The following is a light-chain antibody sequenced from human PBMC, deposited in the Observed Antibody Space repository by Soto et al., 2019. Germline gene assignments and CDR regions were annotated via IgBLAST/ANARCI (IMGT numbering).Light chain of an antibody. V-gene: IGKV3-15*01. CDR3: QQYNNWPLS. Sequence: EIVLTQSPGTLSLSPGERATLSFRASQSVSSTLAWYQQKPGQAPRLLIYGASTRATGIPARFSGSGSGTEFTLTISSLQSEDFAVYYCQQYNNWPLSFGGGTKVDI. J-gene: IGKJ4*01. CDR1: QSVSST. CDR2: GAS.